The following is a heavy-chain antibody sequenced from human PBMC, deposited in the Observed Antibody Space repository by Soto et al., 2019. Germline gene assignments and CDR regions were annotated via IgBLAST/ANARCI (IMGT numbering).Heavy chain of an antibody. Sequence: EVQLVESGGGLVQPGGSLRLSCAASGFTVSSNYMTWVRQAPGKGLEWVSVIYSDSNTNYAGSVKGRFTISRDNSKNTLVLQMNNLKIEDTAVYYCAAGAVARFDYWGQGTLVTVSS. V-gene: IGHV3-66*01. CDR1: GFTVSSNY. D-gene: IGHD6-19*01. CDR2: IYSDSNT. CDR3: AAGAVARFDY. J-gene: IGHJ4*02.